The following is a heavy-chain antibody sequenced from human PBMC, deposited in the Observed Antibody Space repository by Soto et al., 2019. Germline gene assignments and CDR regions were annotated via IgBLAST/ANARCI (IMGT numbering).Heavy chain of an antibody. D-gene: IGHD4-17*01. CDR1: GFTVSSNY. V-gene: IGHV3-53*01. Sequence: GGSLRLSCAASGFTVSSNYMSWVRQAPGKGLEWVSVIYSGGSTYYADSVKGRFTISRDNSKNTLYLQMNSLRAEDTAVYYCARGPDYGGNRGGDYWGQGTLVTVSS. CDR2: IYSGGST. J-gene: IGHJ4*02. CDR3: ARGPDYGGNRGGDY.